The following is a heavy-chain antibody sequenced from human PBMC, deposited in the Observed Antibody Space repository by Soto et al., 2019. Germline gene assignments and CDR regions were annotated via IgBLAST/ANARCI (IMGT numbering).Heavy chain of an antibody. J-gene: IGHJ6*02. D-gene: IGHD2-8*02. V-gene: IGHV1-69*13. CDR2: IVPVFATP. CDR3: ARHSGPQFYYYAMDV. CDR1: GGTLSTYA. Sequence: VASVKVSCKAPGGTLSTYAMSWVRQAPGQGLEWMGGIVPVFATPTYAQRFQGRVTITADESTNTAYMELSSLRSEDTAVYYCARHSGPQFYYYAMDVWGQGTTVTVSS.